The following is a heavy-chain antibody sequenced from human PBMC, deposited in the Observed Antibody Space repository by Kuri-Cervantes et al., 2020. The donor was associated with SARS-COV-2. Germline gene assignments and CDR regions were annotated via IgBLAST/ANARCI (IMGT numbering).Heavy chain of an antibody. V-gene: IGHV4-59*01. CDR1: GASISSYS. Sequence: GSLRLSCTVSGASISSYSWSWIRQPPGKGLEWIGYIYYSGSTNYNPSLKSRVTISVDTSKKQVSLKLSSVTAADTAVYYCARDGARGYSGALYYFDYWGQGTLVTVSS. CDR2: IYYSGST. D-gene: IGHD1-26*01. CDR3: ARDGARGYSGALYYFDY. J-gene: IGHJ4*02.